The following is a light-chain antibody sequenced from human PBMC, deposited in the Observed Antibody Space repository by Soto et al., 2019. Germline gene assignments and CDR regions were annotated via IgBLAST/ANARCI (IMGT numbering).Light chain of an antibody. J-gene: IGKJ5*01. CDR2: AAS. CDR1: QSISSW. V-gene: IGKV1-39*01. CDR3: QQSYSTPIT. Sequence: DIQMTQSTSTLSASVGHSVTTTSRASQSISSWLAWYQQKPGKAPKFLIYAASSLQSGVPSRFSGSGSGTDFTLTISSLKPEDFATYYCQQSYSTPITFGQGTRLEIK.